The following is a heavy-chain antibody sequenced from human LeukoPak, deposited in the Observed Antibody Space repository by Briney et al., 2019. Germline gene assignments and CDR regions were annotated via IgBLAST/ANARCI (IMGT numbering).Heavy chain of an antibody. CDR3: ARGVRLADFDY. V-gene: IGHV1-46*01. J-gene: IGHJ4*02. Sequence: GASVKVSCKASGYTFSTYSMHWVRRAPGQGLEWMGVINLNTARSTYAQRLQGRVTMTRDMSTSTVYMELINLRSEDTAMYFCARGVRLADFDYWGQGTLVTVSS. CDR1: GYTFSTYS. CDR2: INLNTARS.